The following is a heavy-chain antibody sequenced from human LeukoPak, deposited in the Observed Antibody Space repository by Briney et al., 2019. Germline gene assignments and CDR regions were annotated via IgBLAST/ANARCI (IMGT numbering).Heavy chain of an antibody. D-gene: IGHD6-6*01. CDR2: LKEDVSAR. J-gene: IGHJ4*02. CDR1: GFSISSHW. Sequence: GGSLRLSCVASGFSISSHWMSWVRQAPGKGLEWVASLKEDVSARNLVDSVKDRFTISTDNAKNSLYLQMNSLRAEDMALYYCAKGGGLAYSSSEFDYWGQGTLVTVSS. CDR3: AKGGGLAYSSSEFDY. V-gene: IGHV3-7*03.